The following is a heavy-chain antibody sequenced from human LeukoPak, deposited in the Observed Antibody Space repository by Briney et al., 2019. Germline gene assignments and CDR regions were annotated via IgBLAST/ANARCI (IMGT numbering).Heavy chain of an antibody. V-gene: IGHV3-30*02. J-gene: IGHJ6*03. D-gene: IGHD3-16*01. CDR2: IRYDGSNK. Sequence: GGSLRLSCAASGFTFSTYGMHWVRQAPGKGLEWVAFIRYDGSNKYYADSVKGRFTISRDNAKNSLYLQMNSLRAEDTALYYCAKDQGGPLDYYYMDVWGKGTTVTISS. CDR3: AKDQGGPLDYYYMDV. CDR1: GFTFSTYG.